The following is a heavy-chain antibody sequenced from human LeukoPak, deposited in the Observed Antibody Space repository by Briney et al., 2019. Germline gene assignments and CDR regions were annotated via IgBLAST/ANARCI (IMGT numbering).Heavy chain of an antibody. Sequence: GGSLRLSCAASGFSFNSNYMTWVRQAPGKGLEWVSVVYTGGSTYYADSVKGRFTISRDNSKNTLYLQMNSLRAEDTAVYYCARDIVVVPAAMPAYYYYGMDVWGQGTTVTVSS. CDR2: VYTGGST. J-gene: IGHJ6*02. V-gene: IGHV3-53*01. CDR1: GFSFNSNY. D-gene: IGHD2-2*01. CDR3: ARDIVVVPAAMPAYYYYGMDV.